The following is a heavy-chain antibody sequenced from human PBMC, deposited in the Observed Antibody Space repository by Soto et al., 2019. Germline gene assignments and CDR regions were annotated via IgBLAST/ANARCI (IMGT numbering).Heavy chain of an antibody. CDR3: AKVLSGSQYYYSGMDV. J-gene: IGHJ6*02. V-gene: IGHV3-23*01. CDR1: GFTFSTYA. CDR2: LSASGATT. Sequence: EVQLLESGGGLVQPGGSLRLSCAASGFTFSTYAMTWVRQAPGKGLKWVSALSASGATTYHADSVKGRFTISRDNSENPLYLQMNSLRSEATALYYCAKVLSGSQYYYSGMDVWGQGTTVTVSS. D-gene: IGHD1-26*01.